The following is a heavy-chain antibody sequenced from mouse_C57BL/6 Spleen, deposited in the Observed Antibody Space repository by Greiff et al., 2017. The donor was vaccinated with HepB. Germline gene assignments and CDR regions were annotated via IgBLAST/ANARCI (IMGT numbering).Heavy chain of an antibody. CDR2: IYPGDGDT. Sequence: QVQLQQSGPELVKPGASVKISCKASGYAFSSSWMNWVKQRPGKGLEWIGRIYPGDGDTNYNGKFKGKATLTADKSSSTAYMQLSSLTSEDSAVYFRARSRYYGSSSYWYFDVWGTGTTVTVSS. V-gene: IGHV1-82*01. CDR1: GYAFSSSW. D-gene: IGHD1-1*01. CDR3: ARSRYYGSSSYWYFDV. J-gene: IGHJ1*03.